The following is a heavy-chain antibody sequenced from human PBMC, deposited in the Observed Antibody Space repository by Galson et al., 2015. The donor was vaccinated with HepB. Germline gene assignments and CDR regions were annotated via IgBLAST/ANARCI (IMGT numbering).Heavy chain of an antibody. CDR1: GYTFTSYD. V-gene: IGHV1-8*01. CDR3: ARGPARVVPAAMSVVYYYYMDV. CDR2: MNPNSGNT. Sequence: SVKVSCKASGYTFTSYDINWVRQATGQGLEWMGWMNPNSGNTGYAQKFQGRVTMTRNTSISTAYMELSSLRSEDTAVYYCARGPARVVPAAMSVVYYYYMDVWGKGTTVTVSS. D-gene: IGHD2-2*01. J-gene: IGHJ6*03.